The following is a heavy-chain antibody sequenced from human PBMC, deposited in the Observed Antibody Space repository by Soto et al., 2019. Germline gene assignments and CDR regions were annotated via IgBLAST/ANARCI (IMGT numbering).Heavy chain of an antibody. CDR1: GFTFGDYA. V-gene: IGHV3-49*03. CDR3: TGYYGERIFDY. Sequence: PGGSLRRSCTASGFTFGDYAMSWFRQAPGKGLEWVGFIRSKAYGGTTEYAASVKGRFTISRDDSKSIAYLQMNSLKTEDTAVYYCTGYYGERIFDYWGQGTLVTVSS. D-gene: IGHD4-17*01. CDR2: IRSKAYGGTT. J-gene: IGHJ4*02.